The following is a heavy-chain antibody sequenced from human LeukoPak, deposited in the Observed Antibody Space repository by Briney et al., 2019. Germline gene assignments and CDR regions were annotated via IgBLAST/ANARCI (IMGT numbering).Heavy chain of an antibody. CDR3: ARGGRGHRASYYFDY. CDR2: INHSGST. V-gene: IGHV4-34*01. CDR1: GGSFSGYY. D-gene: IGHD2-15*01. Sequence: SETLSLTCAVYGGSFSGYYWGGIREPPGEGLEWGGEINHSGSTNYNPSLKSRVPISVDTSKNQSSLKLSSVNAAATAVYYCARGGRGHRASYYFDYWGQGTLVTVSS. J-gene: IGHJ4*02.